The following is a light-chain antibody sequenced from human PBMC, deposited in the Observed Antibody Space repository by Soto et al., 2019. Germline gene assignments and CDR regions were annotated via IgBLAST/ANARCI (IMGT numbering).Light chain of an antibody. CDR1: QSVTSSY. J-gene: IGKJ2*01. CDR2: GAS. CDR3: QQYGGSPPYT. V-gene: IGKV3-20*01. Sequence: EIVLAQSPGTLSLSPGDRATLSCRASQSVTSSYLAWYQQRPGQAPRLLIYGASSRATGIPDRFSGSGSGTDVTLTISRLEPEDFAVYYCQQYGGSPPYTFGQGTKLEIK.